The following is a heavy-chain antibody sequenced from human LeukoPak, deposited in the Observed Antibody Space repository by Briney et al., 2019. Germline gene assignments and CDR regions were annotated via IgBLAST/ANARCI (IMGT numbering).Heavy chain of an antibody. Sequence: GGSLRLSCAASGFTFRSYWMHWVRQAPGKGLEWVSRINSDGSSTSYADSVKGRFTISRDNAKNTLYLQMNSLRAEDTAVYYCAGFWGYYYGMDVWGQGATVTVSS. CDR1: GFTFRSYW. V-gene: IGHV3-74*01. CDR2: INSDGSST. D-gene: IGHD3-16*01. J-gene: IGHJ6*02. CDR3: AGFWGYYYGMDV.